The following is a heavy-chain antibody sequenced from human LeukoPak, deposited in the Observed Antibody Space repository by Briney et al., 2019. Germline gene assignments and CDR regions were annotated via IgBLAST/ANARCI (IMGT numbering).Heavy chain of an antibody. J-gene: IGHJ4*02. V-gene: IGHV3-48*01. D-gene: IGHD3-9*01. CDR2: ISSSSYTI. CDR3: ARGQYDILTGLPLPDS. Sequence: GGSLRLSCAASGFTFSYSSMNWVRQAPGKGLEWVSYISSSSYTIYYADSVKGRFTISRDNAKNSLYLQMNSLRPEDTAVYYCARGQYDILTGLPLPDSWGQGTLVTVSS. CDR1: GFTFSYSS.